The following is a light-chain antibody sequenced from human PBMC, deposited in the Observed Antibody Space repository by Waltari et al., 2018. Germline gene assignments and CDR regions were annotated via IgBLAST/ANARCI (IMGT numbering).Light chain of an antibody. V-gene: IGKV3-20*01. CDR1: QSIRIY. CDR3: QKYGTLPAT. J-gene: IGKJ1*01. CDR2: EAP. Sequence: EIVLTQSPGTLSLSQGERVTLSCRASQSIRIYLAWYQQKPGQPPRLLIYEAPRRATGIPDRFSGSGSGTDFSLTISRLEPEDFGVYYCQKYGTLPATFGQGTKVEIK.